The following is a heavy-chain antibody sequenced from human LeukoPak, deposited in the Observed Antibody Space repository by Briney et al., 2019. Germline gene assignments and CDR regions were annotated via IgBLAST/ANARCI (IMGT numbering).Heavy chain of an antibody. Sequence: SETLSLTCAVYGGSFSSYYWSWIRQPAGKGLEWIGRIYTSGSTNYNPSLKSRVTMSVDTSKNQFSLKLSSVTAADTAVYYCARDVNRGSSWALDYWGQGTLVTVSS. V-gene: IGHV4-4*07. CDR3: ARDVNRGSSWALDY. CDR2: IYTSGST. D-gene: IGHD6-13*01. CDR1: GGSFSSYY. J-gene: IGHJ4*02.